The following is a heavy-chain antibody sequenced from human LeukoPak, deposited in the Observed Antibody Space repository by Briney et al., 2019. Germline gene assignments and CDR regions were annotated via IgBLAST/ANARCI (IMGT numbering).Heavy chain of an antibody. J-gene: IGHJ3*02. CDR3: ARLQRDTGYPDGDGAFDI. CDR1: GFTFNNYT. CDR2: ISSSSSYI. D-gene: IGHD5-18*01. V-gene: IGHV3-21*01. Sequence: GGSLRLSCAASGFTFNNYTMNWVRQAPGKGLEWVSSISSSSSYIFYADSVKGRFTIPRDNAKNSLYLQMSSLRAEDTALYYCARLQRDTGYPDGDGAFDIWGQGTMVTVSS.